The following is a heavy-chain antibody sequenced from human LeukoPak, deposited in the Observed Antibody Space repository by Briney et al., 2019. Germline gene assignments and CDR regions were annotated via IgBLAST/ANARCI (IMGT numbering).Heavy chain of an antibody. CDR2: IWYDGTSS. CDR1: GFTFNNYA. Sequence: GGSLRLSCAASGFTFNNYAMHWVRQAPGKGLEWVAVIWYDGTSSYYADSAKGRFTISRDNSKNTLYLQMNSLRAEDTAVYYCAKDVLLWFGEFPGYYGMDVWGQGTTVTVSS. V-gene: IGHV3-30-3*01. CDR3: AKDVLLWFGEFPGYYGMDV. D-gene: IGHD3-10*01. J-gene: IGHJ6*02.